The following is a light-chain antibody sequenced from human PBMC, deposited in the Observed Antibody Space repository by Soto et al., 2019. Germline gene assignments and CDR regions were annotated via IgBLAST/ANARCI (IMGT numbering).Light chain of an antibody. V-gene: IGLV1-44*01. J-gene: IGLJ2*01. CDR3: AAWDDSLNAVV. CDR1: ASNLGGNP. Sequence: QSVLTQPPSVSGTPGQKVSISCSGSASNLGGNPVNWYQHLPGAAPKLLIYTNHHRPSGVPDRFSGSKSGTSASLAISGLRSEDEAIFYCAAWDDSLNAVVFGGGTQLTVL. CDR2: TNH.